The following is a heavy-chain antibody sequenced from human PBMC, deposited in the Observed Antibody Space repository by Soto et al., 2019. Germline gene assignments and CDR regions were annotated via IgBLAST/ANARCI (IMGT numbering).Heavy chain of an antibody. CDR1: GFTFISYA. V-gene: IGHV3-30-3*01. Sequence: QVQLVESGGGVVQPGRSLRLSCAASGFTFISYAMHWVRQAPGKGLEWVAVISFDGSTEYYADSVKGRFTISRDNSKNTVYQQMNSPRSEDTVVYYCARSRHGSGSYSHFYYGLDVWGQGTTVTVSS. CDR3: ARSRHGSGSYSHFYYGLDV. D-gene: IGHD3-10*01. J-gene: IGHJ6*02. CDR2: ISFDGSTE.